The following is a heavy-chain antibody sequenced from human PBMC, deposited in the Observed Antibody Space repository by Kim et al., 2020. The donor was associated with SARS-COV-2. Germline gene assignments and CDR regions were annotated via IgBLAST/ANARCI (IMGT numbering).Heavy chain of an antibody. J-gene: IGHJ5*02. CDR3: ARGLEGFHYYGSGSLFDP. Sequence: QGRVTMTRDTSTSTVYMELSSLRSEDTAVYYCARGLEGFHYYGSGSLFDPWGQGTLVTVSS. V-gene: IGHV1-46*01. D-gene: IGHD3-10*01.